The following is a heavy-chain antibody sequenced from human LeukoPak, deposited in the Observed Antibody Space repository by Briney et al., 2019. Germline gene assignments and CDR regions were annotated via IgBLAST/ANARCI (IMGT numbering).Heavy chain of an antibody. V-gene: IGHV3-21*03. Sequence: GGSLRLSCTASGFTFSSYSMNWVRQAPGKGLEWVSSISSSSSYIYYADSVKGRFTISRDNAKNSLYLQMNSLRAEDTAVYYCTTVMEPPDYGGNSGWFDPWGQGTLVTVSS. CDR3: TTVMEPPDYGGNSGWFDP. CDR2: ISSSSSYI. CDR1: GFTFSSYS. D-gene: IGHD4-23*01. J-gene: IGHJ5*02.